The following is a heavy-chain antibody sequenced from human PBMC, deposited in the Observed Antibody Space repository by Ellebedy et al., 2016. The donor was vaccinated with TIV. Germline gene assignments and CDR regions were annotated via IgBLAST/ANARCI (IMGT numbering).Heavy chain of an antibody. Sequence: GESLKISCAASGSTLSGHWLHWFRHVPGKGLTWVSRINTDGSSTSYADSVEGRFTITRDNAKKKLYLEMSSLRPEDTAVYYCTRESFRYFDWDLWGQGTLVTVSS. CDR1: GSTLSGHW. CDR2: INTDGSST. CDR3: TRESFRYFDWDL. J-gene: IGHJ4*02. D-gene: IGHD3-9*01. V-gene: IGHV3-74*01.